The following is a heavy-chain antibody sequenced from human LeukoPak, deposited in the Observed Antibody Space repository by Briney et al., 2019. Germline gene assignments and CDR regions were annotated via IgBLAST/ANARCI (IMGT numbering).Heavy chain of an antibody. J-gene: IGHJ4*02. CDR2: IYYSGST. D-gene: IGHD3-9*01. Sequence: SETLSLTCTVSGGSISSYYWSWIRQPPGKGLEWIGYIYYSGSTNYNPSLKSRVTMSVDTSKNQFSLKLSSVTAADTAVYYCARERRYFDWFNNQREDKEGYYFDYWGQGTLVTVSS. CDR1: GGSISSYY. V-gene: IGHV4-59*12. CDR3: ARERRYFDWFNNQREDKEGYYFDY.